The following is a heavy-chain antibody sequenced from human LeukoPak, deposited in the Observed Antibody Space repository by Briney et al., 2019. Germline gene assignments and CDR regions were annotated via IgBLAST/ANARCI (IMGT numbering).Heavy chain of an antibody. CDR3: AKGGYSSSWRNYFDY. CDR2: INWNGGST. CDR1: GFTFDDYG. V-gene: IGHV3-20*04. J-gene: IGHJ4*02. D-gene: IGHD6-13*01. Sequence: RTGGSLRLSCAASGFTFDDYGMSWVRQAPGKGLEWVSGINWNGGSTGYADSVKGRFTISRDNSKKTLYLHLNSLRVEDAAVYYCAKGGYSSSWRNYFDYWGQGTLVTVSS.